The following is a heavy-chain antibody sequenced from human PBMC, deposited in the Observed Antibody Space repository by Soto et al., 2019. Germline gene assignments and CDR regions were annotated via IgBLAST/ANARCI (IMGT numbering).Heavy chain of an antibody. CDR2: IYYSGST. CDR1: GGSVSSGSYY. V-gene: IGHV4-61*01. CDR3: ARDGPSRYGSGSYGY. D-gene: IGHD3-10*01. Sequence: SETLSLTCTVSGGSVSSGSYYWSWIRQPPGKGLEWIGYIYYSGSTNYNPSLKSRVTISVDTSKNQFSLKLSSVTAADTAVYYCARDGPSRYGSGSYGYWGQGTLVTVSS. J-gene: IGHJ4*02.